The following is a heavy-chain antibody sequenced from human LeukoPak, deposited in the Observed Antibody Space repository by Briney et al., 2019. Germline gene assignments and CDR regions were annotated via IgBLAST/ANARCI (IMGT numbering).Heavy chain of an antibody. CDR3: ARDMYYYDSSGYWAY. CDR2: ISSSGSTI. D-gene: IGHD3-22*01. Sequence: GGSLRLSCAASGFTVSDYYMSWIRLAPGKGLEWVSYISSSGSTIYYADSVKGRFTISRDNAKNSLYLQMNSLRAEDTAVYYCARDMYYYDSSGYWAYWGQGTLVTVSS. J-gene: IGHJ4*02. CDR1: GFTVSDYY. V-gene: IGHV3-11*04.